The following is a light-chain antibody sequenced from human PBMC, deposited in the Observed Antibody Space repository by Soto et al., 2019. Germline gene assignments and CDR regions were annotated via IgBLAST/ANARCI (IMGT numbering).Light chain of an antibody. Sequence: EIVMTQSPATLSVSPGERATLSCRASQSVSSNLAWYQQKPGQAPRLLIYGASTRATGIPARFSGSGSGTEFTLTISSLQSEECAVYYCQQYNNWAPWTFGQGTKVEIK. J-gene: IGKJ1*01. V-gene: IGKV3-15*01. CDR2: GAS. CDR1: QSVSSN. CDR3: QQYNNWAPWT.